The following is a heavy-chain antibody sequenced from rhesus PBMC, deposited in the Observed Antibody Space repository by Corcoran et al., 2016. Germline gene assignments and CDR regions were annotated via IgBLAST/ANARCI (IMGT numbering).Heavy chain of an antibody. J-gene: IGHJ4*01. D-gene: IGHD3-34*01. Sequence: TLTDYYLHWVRQAAGKGLEWMGRVDPEDGEAIHAQKFQDRVTITADTSTDTAYMELSSLRSEDTDVYYCATGRTGVISDWGQGVLVTVSS. CDR3: ATGRTGVISD. CDR1: TLTDYY. CDR2: VDPEDGEA. V-gene: IGHV1-111*02.